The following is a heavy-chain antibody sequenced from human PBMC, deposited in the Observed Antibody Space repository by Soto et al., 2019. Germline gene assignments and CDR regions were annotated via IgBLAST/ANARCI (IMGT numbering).Heavy chain of an antibody. CDR2: INHSGST. CDR1: GGSFSGYY. D-gene: IGHD3-22*01. CDR3: ARGPITTNPRFDP. J-gene: IGHJ5*02. V-gene: IGHV4-34*01. Sequence: SETLSLTCAVYGGSFSGYYWSWTRQPPGKGLEWIGEINHSGSTNYNPTLKSRVTISVDTSKNQFSLKLSSVTAADTAVYYCARGPITTNPRFDPWGQGTLVTVSS.